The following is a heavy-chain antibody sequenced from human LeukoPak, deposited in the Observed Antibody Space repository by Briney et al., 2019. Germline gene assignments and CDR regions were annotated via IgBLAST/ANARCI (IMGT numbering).Heavy chain of an antibody. CDR2: INPYNGNT. V-gene: IGHV1-18*01. CDR1: GCSLTSYG. CDR3: AIERSGWFFSN. Sequence: ASVTVSFKASGCSLTSYGITWLGQAPGHRREGMGWINPYNGNTNYAQKRQVTVTMTTSTSPSTAYMDLRSLRSDDAALYYCAIERSGWFFSNWGQGTLVTVSS. J-gene: IGHJ4*02. D-gene: IGHD6-19*01.